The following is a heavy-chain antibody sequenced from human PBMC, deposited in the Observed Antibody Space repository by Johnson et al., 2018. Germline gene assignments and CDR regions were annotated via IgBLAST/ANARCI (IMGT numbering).Heavy chain of an antibody. D-gene: IGHD2-8*01. V-gene: IGHV3-23*01. CDR1: GFSFGNYA. CDR2: ISGSGDST. Sequence: EVRLLEAGGGLVQPGGSLRLCCTASGFSFGNYAMSWVRQAPGKGLEWVSTISGSGDSTYYADSVKGQFNISRDNSKNTLFLQMNHLRAEDTAVYFCAKGTQMLYYYYMDGWGKGTTVTVSS. J-gene: IGHJ6*03. CDR3: AKGTQMLYYYYMDG.